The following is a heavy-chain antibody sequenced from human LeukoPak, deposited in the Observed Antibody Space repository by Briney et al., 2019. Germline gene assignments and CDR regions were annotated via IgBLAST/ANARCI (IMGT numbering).Heavy chain of an antibody. D-gene: IGHD2-15*01. CDR1: GFTFGTYA. J-gene: IGHJ4*02. CDR2: ISGSGGST. Sequence: QPGESLRLSCAASGFTFGTYAMSWVRQAPGKGLEWVSAISGSGGSTYYADSVKGRFTISRDNSKNTLYLQMNSLRAEDTAVYYCAKDKWSPVAATPHGDFDYWGQGSLVTVSS. CDR3: AKDKWSPVAATPHGDFDY. V-gene: IGHV3-23*01.